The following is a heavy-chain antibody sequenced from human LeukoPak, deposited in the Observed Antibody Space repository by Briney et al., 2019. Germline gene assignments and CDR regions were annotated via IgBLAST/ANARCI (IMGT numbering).Heavy chain of an antibody. J-gene: IGHJ6*03. V-gene: IGHV3-7*01. CDR2: IKQDGSEK. Sequence: GGSLRLSCAASGFTFSSYWMSWVRQAPGKGLEWVANIKQDGSEKYYVDSVKGRFTISRDNAKNSLYLQMSSLRAEDTAVYYCARGDYGSGSIYYYYYMDVWGKGTTVTVSS. D-gene: IGHD3-10*01. CDR1: GFTFSSYW. CDR3: ARGDYGSGSIYYYYYMDV.